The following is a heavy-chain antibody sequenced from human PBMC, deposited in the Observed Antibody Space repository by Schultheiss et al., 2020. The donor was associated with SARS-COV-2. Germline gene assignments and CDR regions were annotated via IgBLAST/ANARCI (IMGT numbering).Heavy chain of an antibody. V-gene: IGHV4-61*01. CDR1: GGSVSSGSYY. Sequence: SQTLSLTCTVSGGSVSSGSYYWSWIRQPPGKGLEWIGYIYYSGSTNYNPSLKSRVTISVDTSKNQFSLKLSSVTAADTAVYYCAGGGNSDVVRGPWGQGTLVTVSS. J-gene: IGHJ5*02. CDR3: AGGGNSDVVRGP. D-gene: IGHD4-23*01. CDR2: IYYSGST.